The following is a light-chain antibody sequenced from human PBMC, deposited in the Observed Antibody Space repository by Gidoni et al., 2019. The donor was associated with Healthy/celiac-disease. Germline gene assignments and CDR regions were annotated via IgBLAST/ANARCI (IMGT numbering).Light chain of an antibody. CDR2: DAS. CDR3: QQRSNWPPIT. V-gene: IGKV3-11*01. CDR1: QSVSSY. Sequence: ELLFTQSPATLSLSPGERATLSCRASQSVSSYLAGYQQKPGQAPRLLIYDASNRATGIPARFSGSGSGTDFTLTISSLEPEDFAVYYCQQRSNWPPITFGQXTRLEIK. J-gene: IGKJ5*01.